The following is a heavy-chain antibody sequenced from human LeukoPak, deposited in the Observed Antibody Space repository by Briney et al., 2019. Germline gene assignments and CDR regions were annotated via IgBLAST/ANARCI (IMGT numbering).Heavy chain of an antibody. CDR3: ARAVAAAGRSWWFDP. Sequence: GGSLRLSCAASGFTFSSYSMNWVRLAPGKGLEWVSSISSSSSYIYYADSVKGRFTISRDNAKNSLYLQMNSLRAEDTAVYYCARAVAAAGRSWWFDPWGQGTLVTVSS. V-gene: IGHV3-21*01. CDR2: ISSSSSYI. J-gene: IGHJ5*02. CDR1: GFTFSSYS. D-gene: IGHD6-13*01.